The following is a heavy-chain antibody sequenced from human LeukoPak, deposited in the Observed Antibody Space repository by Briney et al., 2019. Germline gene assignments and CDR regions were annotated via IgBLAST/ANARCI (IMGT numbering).Heavy chain of an antibody. CDR2: ISTSGST. CDR3: ARAAIVVVPAAMALDAFDI. D-gene: IGHD2-2*01. J-gene: IGHJ3*02. CDR1: GGSISSGSYY. V-gene: IGHV4-61*02. Sequence: SETLSLTCTVSGGSISSGSYYWSWIRQPAGKGLEWIGRISTSGSTNYNPSLKSRVTISVDTSKNQFSLKLSSVTAADTAVYYCARAAIVVVPAAMALDAFDIWGQGTMVTVSS.